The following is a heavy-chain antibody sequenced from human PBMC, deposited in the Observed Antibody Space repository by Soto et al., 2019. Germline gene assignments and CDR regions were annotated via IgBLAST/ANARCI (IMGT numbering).Heavy chain of an antibody. CDR2: IIPIFGTA. D-gene: IGHD2-2*01. CDR1: GGTFSSYA. J-gene: IGHJ6*02. Sequence: SVKVSCKASGGTFSSYAISWVRQAPGQGLEWMGGIIPIFGTANYAQKFQGRVTITADESTSTAYMELSSLRSEDTAVYYCARDSHKGETRYCISTSCRLGYYYGMDVWGQGTTVTVSS. CDR3: ARDSHKGETRYCISTSCRLGYYYGMDV. V-gene: IGHV1-69*13.